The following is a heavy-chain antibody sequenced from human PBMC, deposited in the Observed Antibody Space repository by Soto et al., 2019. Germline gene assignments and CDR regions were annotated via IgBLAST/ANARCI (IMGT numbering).Heavy chain of an antibody. Sequence: QVQLVESGGGVVQPGRSLRLSCAASGFIFSRHAMHWVRQAPGKGLEWVAQIWYDGSVKNYADSMKGRFTISRDSPKNTRFLQMNSLRVEDTAVYYCARDGQDLAPYAFDIWGQGTLVTVSS. CDR2: IWYDGSVK. J-gene: IGHJ3*02. CDR3: ARDGQDLAPYAFDI. V-gene: IGHV3-33*01. CDR1: GFIFSRHA.